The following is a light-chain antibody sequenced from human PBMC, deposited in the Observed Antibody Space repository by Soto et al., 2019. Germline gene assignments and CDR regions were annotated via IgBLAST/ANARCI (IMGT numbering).Light chain of an antibody. V-gene: IGKV3-20*01. J-gene: IGKJ2*01. Sequence: SVLTQSPGTLSLSPGEGATLSCRSSQSVIRNYLAWYQKKPGQAPRLLIYGASSRATGIPDRFSGSGSGTDFALTISRLEPEDFAVYYCQKYDTAPYNVGQGTKLEI. CDR2: GAS. CDR1: QSVIRNY. CDR3: QKYDTAPYN.